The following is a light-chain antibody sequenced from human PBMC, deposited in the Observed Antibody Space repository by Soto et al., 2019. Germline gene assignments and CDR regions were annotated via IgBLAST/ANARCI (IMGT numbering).Light chain of an antibody. V-gene: IGKV3-15*01. CDR2: GAS. J-gene: IGKJ2*01. CDR1: QSVSSN. CDR3: QQYDEWPPGYT. Sequence: EIVMTQSPATLSVSPGERATLSCRASQSVSSNLAWYQQKPGQAPRLLIYGASTRATGIPARFSGSGSGTEFTLTISSLQSEDFAVYYCQQYDEWPPGYTFGQGTKIEI.